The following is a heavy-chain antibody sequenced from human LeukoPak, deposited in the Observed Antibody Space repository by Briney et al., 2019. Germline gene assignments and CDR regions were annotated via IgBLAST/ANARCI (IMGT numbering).Heavy chain of an antibody. D-gene: IGHD2-15*01. V-gene: IGHV3-30-3*01. Sequence: GGSLRLSCAASGFTFSSYAMHWVRQAPGKGLEWVAVISYDGSNKYYADSVKGRFTISRDNSKNTLYLQMNSLRAEDTAVYYCAKDGRCSGGSCYSSHDYWGQGTLVTVSS. CDR2: ISYDGSNK. CDR1: GFTFSSYA. J-gene: IGHJ4*02. CDR3: AKDGRCSGGSCYSSHDY.